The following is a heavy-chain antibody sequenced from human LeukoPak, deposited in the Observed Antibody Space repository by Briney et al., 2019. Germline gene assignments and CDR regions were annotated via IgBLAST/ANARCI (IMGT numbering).Heavy chain of an antibody. J-gene: IGHJ4*02. Sequence: PSETLSLTCTVSGVSISSCYWSWIRQAPGKGLEWVGYIYYSGSTNYNPSLKSRVTISVDTSKNQFSLKLSSVTAADTAVYYCARIGGLGCGGGCYIDYWGQGTLVTVSS. CDR3: ARIGGLGCGGGCYIDY. D-gene: IGHD2-21*02. CDR1: GVSISSCY. CDR2: IYYSGST. V-gene: IGHV4-59*08.